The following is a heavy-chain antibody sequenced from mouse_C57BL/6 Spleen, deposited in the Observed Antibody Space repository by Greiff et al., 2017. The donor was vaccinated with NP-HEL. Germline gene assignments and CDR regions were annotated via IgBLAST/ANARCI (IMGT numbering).Heavy chain of an antibody. CDR3: TVYYDYPWFAY. CDR1: GFTFSNYW. CDR2: IRLKSDNYAT. J-gene: IGHJ3*01. D-gene: IGHD2-4*01. Sequence: EVNVVESGGGLVQPGGSMKLSCVASGFTFSNYWMNWVRQSPEKGLEWVAQIRLKSDNYATHYAESVKGRFTISRDDSKSSVYLQMNNLRAEDTGIYYCTVYYDYPWFAYWGQGTLVTVSA. V-gene: IGHV6-3*01.